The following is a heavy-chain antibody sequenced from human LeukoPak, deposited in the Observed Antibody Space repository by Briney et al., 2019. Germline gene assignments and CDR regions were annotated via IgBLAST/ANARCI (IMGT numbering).Heavy chain of an antibody. Sequence: ASVKVSCEASGYTFTGYYMHWVRQAPGQGLEWMGWINPNSGGTNYAQKFQGRVTMTRDTSISTAYMELSRLRSDDTAVYYCASGDYVWGSYRYTPFDYWGQGTLVTVSS. CDR1: GYTFTGYY. V-gene: IGHV1-2*02. D-gene: IGHD3-16*02. CDR2: INPNSGGT. J-gene: IGHJ4*02. CDR3: ASGDYVWGSYRYTPFDY.